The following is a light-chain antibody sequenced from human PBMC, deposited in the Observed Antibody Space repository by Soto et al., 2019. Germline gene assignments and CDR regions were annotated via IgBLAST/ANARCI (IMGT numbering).Light chain of an antibody. CDR1: SSNIGAGYD. V-gene: IGLV1-40*01. J-gene: IGLJ2*01. Sequence: QSVLTQPPSVSGAPGQRVTISCTGSSSNIGAGYDVHWYQQLPGTAPKFLIYGNSNRPSGVPDRFSGSKSGTSAFLAITGLQAEDEADYYCQSYESSLRVVFGGGTKLTVL. CDR2: GNS. CDR3: QSYESSLRVV.